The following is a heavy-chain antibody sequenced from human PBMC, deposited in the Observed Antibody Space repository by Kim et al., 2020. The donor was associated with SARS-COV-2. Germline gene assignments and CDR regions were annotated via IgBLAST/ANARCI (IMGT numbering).Heavy chain of an antibody. CDR2: ISTSGTTT. J-gene: IGHJ4*01. D-gene: IGHD4-17*01. CDR1: GFTFSSYE. V-gene: IGHV3-48*03. CDR3: ARDDDYSDFIDY. Sequence: GGSLRLSCAVSGFTFSSYEMNWVRQAPGKGPEWISYISTSGTTTYYADSVKGRFTISRDNAKNSLYLQMNSLRAEDTALYYCARDDDYSDFIDYWGQGTLRTVSS.